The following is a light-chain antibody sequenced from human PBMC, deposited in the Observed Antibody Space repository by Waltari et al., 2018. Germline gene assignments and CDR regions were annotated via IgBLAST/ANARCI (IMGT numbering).Light chain of an antibody. J-gene: IGLJ3*02. V-gene: IGLV2-11*01. CDR3: CSYAGSYLWV. Sequence: QSALTQPRSVSGSPGQTVTISCTGTSRDVGNYDYVSWYRQYPDKAPKLIIYDVTERPSGVPDLFSGSKSGNTASLTISGLQPEDEADYCCCSYAGSYLWVFGGGTKLTVL. CDR2: DVT. CDR1: SRDVGNYDY.